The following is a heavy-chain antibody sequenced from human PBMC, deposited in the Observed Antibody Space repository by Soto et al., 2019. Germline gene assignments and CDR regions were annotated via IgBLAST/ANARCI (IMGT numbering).Heavy chain of an antibody. Sequence: GGSLRLSCAASGFTFGSYWMSWVRQAPGKGLEWLATIKMDASEKKYVDSVKGRFTMSRDNAKNSLYLQMDSLRAEDTAVSYWASIMVLGLGALFNLVLDCCGRGTLVTVS. D-gene: IGHD3-16*01. V-gene: IGHV3-7*01. CDR2: IKMDASEK. CDR1: GFTFGSYW. J-gene: IGHJ4*01. CDR3: ASIMVLGLGALFNLVLDC.